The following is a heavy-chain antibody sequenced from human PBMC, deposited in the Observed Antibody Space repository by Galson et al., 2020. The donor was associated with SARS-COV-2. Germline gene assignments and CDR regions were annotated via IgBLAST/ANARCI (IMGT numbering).Heavy chain of an antibody. CDR2: IYYSGTT. CDR1: GDSTINDSGYY. Sequence: SQTLSLPCTVSGDSTINDSGYYWGWIRQHPGKGLEWIASIYYSGTTYYNPSLKSRVTISIDTSKNQFSLKLPSVTAADTAVYYCAREQGSSGFNYWGQGILVTVSS. CDR3: AREQGSSGFNY. J-gene: IGHJ4*02. D-gene: IGHD6-13*01. V-gene: IGHV4-39*07.